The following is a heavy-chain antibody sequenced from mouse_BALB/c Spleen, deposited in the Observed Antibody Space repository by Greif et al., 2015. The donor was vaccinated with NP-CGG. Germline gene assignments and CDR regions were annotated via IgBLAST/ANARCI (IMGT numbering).Heavy chain of an antibody. CDR1: GLNIKDTY. J-gene: IGHJ1*01. CDR2: IDPANGNT. D-gene: IGHD2-1*01. CDR3: ARDGNYPYWYFDV. Sequence: EVQLQESGAEPVKPGASVKLSCTASGLNIKDTYMHWVKQRPEQGLEWIGRIDPANGNTKYDPKFQGKATITADTSSNTAYLQLSSLTSEDTAVYYCARDGNYPYWYFDVWGAGTTVTVSS. V-gene: IGHV14-3*02.